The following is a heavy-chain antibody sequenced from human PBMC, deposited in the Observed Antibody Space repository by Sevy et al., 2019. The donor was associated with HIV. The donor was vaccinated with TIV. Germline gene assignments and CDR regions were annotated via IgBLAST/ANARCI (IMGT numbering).Heavy chain of an antibody. Sequence: GGSLRLSCAASGLTFSTYSMNWVRQAPGKGLEWVSAISGSGGSTYYADSVKGRFTISRDNSKNTLYLQMNSLRAEDTAVYYCAKQNGARITIFGVVPPGWFDPWGQGTLVTVSS. CDR3: AKQNGARITIFGVVPPGWFDP. J-gene: IGHJ5*02. V-gene: IGHV3-23*01. D-gene: IGHD3-3*01. CDR1: GLTFSTYS. CDR2: ISGSGGST.